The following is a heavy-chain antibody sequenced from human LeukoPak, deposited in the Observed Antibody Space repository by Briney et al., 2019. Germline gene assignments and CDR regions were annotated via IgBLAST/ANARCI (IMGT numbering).Heavy chain of an antibody. V-gene: IGHV3-23*01. CDR2: ISPSGGST. J-gene: IGHJ3*02. Sequence: PGGSLRLSCAASGFTFSSYAMNWVRQAPGKGLECISSISPSGGSTYYADSVKGRFTISRDSSKNTLYLQINSLRAEDTAIYYCARGAYRSGGRCPGAFDIWGQGTMVTVSS. D-gene: IGHD2-15*01. CDR3: ARGAYRSGGRCPGAFDI. CDR1: GFTFSSYA.